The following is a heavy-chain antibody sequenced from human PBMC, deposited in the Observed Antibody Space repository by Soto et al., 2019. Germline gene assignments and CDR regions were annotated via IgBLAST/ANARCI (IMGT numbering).Heavy chain of an antibody. V-gene: IGHV1-18*01. J-gene: IGHJ4*02. Sequence: QVQLVQSGAEVKKPGASVKVSCKASGYTFTSYGISWVRQAPGQGLEWMGWISAYNGNTNYAQKLQGRVTMTTDKSTSTDYMEMRSLRSDDTSVDYCARDLAAGNCDYWGQGTMVTVSS. CDR1: GYTFTSYG. D-gene: IGHD6-13*01. CDR2: ISAYNGNT. CDR3: ARDLAAGNCDY.